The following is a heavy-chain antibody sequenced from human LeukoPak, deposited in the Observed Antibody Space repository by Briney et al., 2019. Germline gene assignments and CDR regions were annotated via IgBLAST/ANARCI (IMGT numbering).Heavy chain of an antibody. D-gene: IGHD4-17*01. Sequence: PGRSLRLSCAASGFTFSTYVMHWVRQAPGKGLEWVAVIWYDGSKKDYADSVKGRFTISRDNSKNTLYLQMNGLRAEDTAVYYCAREMNYGDYFDYWGQGTLVTVSS. J-gene: IGHJ4*02. V-gene: IGHV3-33*01. CDR3: AREMNYGDYFDY. CDR2: IWYDGSKK. CDR1: GFTFSTYV.